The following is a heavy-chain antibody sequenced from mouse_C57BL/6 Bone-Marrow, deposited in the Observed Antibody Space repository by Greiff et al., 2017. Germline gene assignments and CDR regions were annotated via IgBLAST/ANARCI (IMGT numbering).Heavy chain of an antibody. CDR3: TAPFITTRGSYYCDY. CDR1: GFNIKDDY. J-gene: IGHJ2*01. Sequence: EVQLQQSGAELVRPGASVKLSCTASGFNIKDDYMHWVKQRPEQGLEWIGWIDPENGDTEYASKFQGKATITADTSSNTAYLQLSSLTSEDTAVYYCTAPFITTRGSYYCDYWGQGTTLTVSS. CDR2: IDPENGDT. D-gene: IGHD1-1*01. V-gene: IGHV14-4*01.